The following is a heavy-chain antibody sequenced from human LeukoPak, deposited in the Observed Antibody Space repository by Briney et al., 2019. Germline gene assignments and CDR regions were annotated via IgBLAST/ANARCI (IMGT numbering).Heavy chain of an antibody. J-gene: IGHJ4*02. CDR1: GFSSSDYG. CDR3: ARGGYPRY. CDR2: IGSGGHT. V-gene: IGHV3-69-1*01. D-gene: IGHD3-22*01. Sequence: RSLRLSCDTSGFSSSDYGMNWVRQAPGKGLEWVSSIGSGGHTFYADSVKRRFTISRDNAKNSMYLQMNSLRAEDTAVYYCARGGYPRYWGQGSLVTVSS.